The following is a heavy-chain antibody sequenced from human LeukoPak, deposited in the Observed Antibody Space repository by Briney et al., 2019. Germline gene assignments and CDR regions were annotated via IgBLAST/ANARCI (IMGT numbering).Heavy chain of an antibody. V-gene: IGHV4-38-2*02. CDR2: IYHSGST. D-gene: IGHD3-22*01. CDR3: ARDSRFYDSSGYVFDY. J-gene: IGHJ4*02. CDR1: GGSISTYY. Sequence: PSETLSLTCTVSGGSISTYYWSWLRQPPGKGLEWIGSIYHSGSTYYNPSLKSRVTISVDTSKNQFSLKLSSVTAADTAVYYCARDSRFYDSSGYVFDYWGQGTLVTVSS.